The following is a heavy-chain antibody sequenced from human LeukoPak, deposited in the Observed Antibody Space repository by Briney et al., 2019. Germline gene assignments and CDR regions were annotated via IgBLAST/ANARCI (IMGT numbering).Heavy chain of an antibody. CDR3: ARGDYDFWSGSRRGKGWFDP. Sequence: SETLSLTCAVYGGSFSGYYWSWIRQPPGKGLEWIGEINHSGSTNYNPSLKSRVTISVDTSKNQFSLKLSSVTAADTAVYYCARGDYDFWSGSRRGKGWFDPWGQGTLVTVSS. D-gene: IGHD3-3*01. CDR1: GGSFSGYY. J-gene: IGHJ5*02. CDR2: INHSGST. V-gene: IGHV4-34*01.